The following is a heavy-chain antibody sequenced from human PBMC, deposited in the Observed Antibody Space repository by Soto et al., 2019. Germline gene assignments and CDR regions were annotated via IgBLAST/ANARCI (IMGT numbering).Heavy chain of an antibody. CDR3: PTNYDSGSAHFDY. D-gene: IGHD3-16*01. CDR2: VIPMVGMS. J-gene: IGHJ4*02. V-gene: IGHV1-69*02. CDR1: GGTFNIYS. Sequence: QVQRVQSGAEVKKPGSSVKVSCTASGGTFNIYSISWVRQAPGQGLEWVGRVIPMVGMSEYAQKFQGRVTITADNSTSTAYMNLRSLRSEDTAVYYCPTNYDSGSAHFDYWGQGTLVTVSS.